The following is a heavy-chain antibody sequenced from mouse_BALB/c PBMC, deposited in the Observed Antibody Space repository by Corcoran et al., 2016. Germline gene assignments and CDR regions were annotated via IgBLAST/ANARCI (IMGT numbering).Heavy chain of an antibody. CDR3: AREVPGGNPFDY. V-gene: IGHV1S136*01. CDR2: VYPYNDDV. CDR1: GYTFTSYV. J-gene: IGHJ2*01. D-gene: IGHD2-1*01. Sequence: EVQLQQSGPELVKPGASVKMSCKASGYTFTSYVLHWVKQKPGQGLEWIGYVYPYNDDVRYNEKFKGRATLTSAKSSSTAYMGLSSLTSEDSAVYYCAREVPGGNPFDYWGQGTTLTVSS.